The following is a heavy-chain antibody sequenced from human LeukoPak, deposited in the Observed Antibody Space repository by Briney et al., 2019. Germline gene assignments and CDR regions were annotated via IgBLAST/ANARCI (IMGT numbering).Heavy chain of an antibody. CDR1: GFTFSSYE. CDR2: ISSSGSTI. D-gene: IGHD6-19*01. J-gene: IGHJ4*02. V-gene: IGHV3-48*03. Sequence: PGGPLRLSCAASGFTFSSYEMNWVRQAPGKGLEWVSYISSSGSTIDYADSVKGRFTISRDNAKNSLYLQMNSLRAEDTAVYYCARSGYSSGWYNYFDYWGQGTLVTVSS. CDR3: ARSGYSSGWYNYFDY.